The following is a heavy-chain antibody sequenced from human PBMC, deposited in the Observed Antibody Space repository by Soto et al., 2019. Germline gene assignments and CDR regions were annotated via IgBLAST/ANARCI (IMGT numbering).Heavy chain of an antibody. J-gene: IGHJ3*02. V-gene: IGHV4-61*08. D-gene: IGHD4-17*01. Sequence: TLSLSCSVSGVIVTSGENYWSWVRQPPGKGLEWIGYIHYSWSTNYNPSLKSRVAISVDTAKNQFSLRLISLTAADTAVYYCARGYDYGRKGASDIWGKGNMVSVSS. CDR1: GVIVTSGENY. CDR2: IHYSWST. CDR3: ARGYDYGRKGASDI.